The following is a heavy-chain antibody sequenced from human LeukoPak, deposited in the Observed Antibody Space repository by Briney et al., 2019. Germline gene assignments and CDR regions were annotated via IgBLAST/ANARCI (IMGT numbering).Heavy chain of an antibody. Sequence: SVKVSCKASGGTFSSYALSWVRQAPGQGLEWMGGIIPIFGTANYAQKFQGRVTITTDESTSTAYMELSSLRSDDTAVYYCAGDTAMGKRKIPDAFDIWGQGTMVTVSS. CDR3: AGDTAMGKRKIPDAFDI. J-gene: IGHJ3*02. D-gene: IGHD5-18*01. V-gene: IGHV1-69*05. CDR2: IIPIFGTA. CDR1: GGTFSSYA.